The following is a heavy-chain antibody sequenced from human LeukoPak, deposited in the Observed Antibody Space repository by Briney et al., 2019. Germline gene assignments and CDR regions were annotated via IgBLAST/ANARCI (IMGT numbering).Heavy chain of an antibody. CDR2: INPNSGGT. J-gene: IGHJ3*02. Sequence: ASVKVSCKASGYTFTGYYMHWVRQAPGQGLEWMGWINPNSGGTNYAQKFQGRVTMTRDTSISTAYMELSRQRSDDTAVYYCARDLSYCSGGSCDAFDIWGQGAMVTVSS. CDR1: GYTFTGYY. D-gene: IGHD2-15*01. V-gene: IGHV1-2*02. CDR3: ARDLSYCSGGSCDAFDI.